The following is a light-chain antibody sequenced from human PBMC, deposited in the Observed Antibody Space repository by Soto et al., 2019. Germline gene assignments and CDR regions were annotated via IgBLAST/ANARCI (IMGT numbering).Light chain of an antibody. J-gene: IGKJ1*01. CDR2: DAS. Sequence: DIQMTQSPSTLSAPIGERVTITCRASESIRTWLAWYQHKPGKAPKFLIYDASSLQSGVPSRFSGSGSGTEFTLTISSLQPDDFATYYCQQYNSYWGTFGQGTKVDIK. V-gene: IGKV1-5*01. CDR1: ESIRTW. CDR3: QQYNSYWGT.